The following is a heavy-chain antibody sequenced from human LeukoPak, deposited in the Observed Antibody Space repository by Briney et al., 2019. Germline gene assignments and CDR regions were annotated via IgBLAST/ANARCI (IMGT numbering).Heavy chain of an antibody. V-gene: IGHV4-59*01. J-gene: IGHJ4*02. CDR2: IYYSGST. D-gene: IGHD2-15*01. CDR3: ARGVDFDY. Sequence: SETLCLTCTVSGGSISSYYWSWIRQPPGKGLEWIGYIYYSGSTNYNPSLKSRVTISVDTSKNQFSLKLSSVTAADTAVYYCARGVDFDYWGQGTLVTVSS. CDR1: GGSISSYY.